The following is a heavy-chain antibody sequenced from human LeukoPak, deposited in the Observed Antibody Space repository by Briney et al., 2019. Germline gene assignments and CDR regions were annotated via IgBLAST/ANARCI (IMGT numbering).Heavy chain of an antibody. Sequence: PGGSLRLSCAASGFAFNFYTMNWVRQAPGKGLEWLTFISYDGSNKDYADSVKGRLTISRDNSKNKLYLQMNSLRAEDTAVYYCARGPGYYGRPGNFFDSWGQGTLVTVSS. CDR2: ISYDGSNK. V-gene: IGHV3-30-3*01. CDR1: GFAFNFYT. D-gene: IGHD3-10*01. J-gene: IGHJ4*02. CDR3: ARGPGYYGRPGNFFDS.